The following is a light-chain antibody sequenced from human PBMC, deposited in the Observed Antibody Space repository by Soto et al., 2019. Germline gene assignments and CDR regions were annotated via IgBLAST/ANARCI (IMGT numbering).Light chain of an antibody. V-gene: IGLV1-40*01. Sequence: QSVLTQPPSVSGAPGQRVTISCTGSSSNIGAGYGVHWYQQLPGAAPKLLIFDTINRPSGVPGRFSGSKSGASASLAITGLLPEDEADFFCQSFDTNLNAVLFGGGTQLTVL. J-gene: IGLJ7*01. CDR1: SSNIGAGYG. CDR2: DTI. CDR3: QSFDTNLNAVL.